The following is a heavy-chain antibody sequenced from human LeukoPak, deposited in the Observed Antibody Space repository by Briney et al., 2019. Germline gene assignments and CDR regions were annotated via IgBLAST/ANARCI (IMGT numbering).Heavy chain of an antibody. CDR2: IDPSDSFI. J-gene: IGHJ5*01. CDR1: GYRFPNFW. Sequence: GESLQISCQDSGYRFPNFWLTWVRQLPGKGLEWMGRIDPSDSFINYNPSSQGHVTISADKSSNTAYLQWSSLKASDTAVYYCARQPPRGYNSAWFDSWGQGTLVTVSS. V-gene: IGHV5-10-1*01. D-gene: IGHD6-19*01. CDR3: ARQPPRGYNSAWFDS.